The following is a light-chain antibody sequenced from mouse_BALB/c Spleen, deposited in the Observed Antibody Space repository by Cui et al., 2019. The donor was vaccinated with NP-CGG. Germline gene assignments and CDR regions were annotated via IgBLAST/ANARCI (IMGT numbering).Light chain of an antibody. J-gene: IGLJ1*01. CDR1: TGAVITSNY. Sequence: QAVVTQESVLTTSPGETVTLTCRPSTGAVITSNYANWVQEKPDHLFTGLIGGTNNRAPGVPARFSGSLIGDKAALTITGAQTEDEAIYFCALWYSNHWVFGGGTKLTVL. CDR2: GTN. V-gene: IGLV1*01. CDR3: ALWYSNHWV.